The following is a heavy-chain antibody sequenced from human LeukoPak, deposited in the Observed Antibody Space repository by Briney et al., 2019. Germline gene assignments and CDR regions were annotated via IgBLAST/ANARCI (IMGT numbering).Heavy chain of an antibody. CDR1: GGSMSSSSSY. CDR3: ARLRRDGFSYYFDY. J-gene: IGHJ4*02. CDR2: IYYSGST. V-gene: IGHV4-39*01. Sequence: SETLSLTCTVSGGSMSSSSSYWGWIRQPPGKGLEWIGNIYYSGSTYYNPSLKSRVTISVDTSKNLFSLNLNSVTATDTAVYYCARLRRDGFSYYFDYWGQGTLATVSS. D-gene: IGHD5-24*01.